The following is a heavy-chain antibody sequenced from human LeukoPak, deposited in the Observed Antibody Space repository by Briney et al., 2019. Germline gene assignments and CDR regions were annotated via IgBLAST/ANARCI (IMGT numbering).Heavy chain of an antibody. CDR1: GYTSTSYY. Sequence: SVKVSCKASGYTSTSYYMHWVRQAPGQGLDGMGIINPSDGSTSSAQTSKGRVTLTSAMSTSRVYMALRSLRSEDTAVYYCARGVPAYSAYSGEGTLVTVSS. J-gene: IGHJ4*02. CDR2: INPSDGST. D-gene: IGHD3-16*01. CDR3: ARGVPAYSAY. V-gene: IGHV1-46*01.